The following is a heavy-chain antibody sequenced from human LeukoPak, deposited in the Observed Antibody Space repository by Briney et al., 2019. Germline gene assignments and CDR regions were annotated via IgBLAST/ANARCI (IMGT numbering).Heavy chain of an antibody. CDR2: IWCDGSNK. D-gene: IGHD3-10*01. CDR3: AREALPYYYYGMDV. J-gene: IGHJ6*02. V-gene: IGHV3-33*01. Sequence: PGGSLRLSCAASGLTFSSYGMHWVRQAPGKGLEWVAVIWCDGSNKYYADSVKGRFTISRDNSKNTLYLQMNSLRAEDTAVYYCAREALPYYYYGMDVWGQGTTVTVSS. CDR1: GLTFSSYG.